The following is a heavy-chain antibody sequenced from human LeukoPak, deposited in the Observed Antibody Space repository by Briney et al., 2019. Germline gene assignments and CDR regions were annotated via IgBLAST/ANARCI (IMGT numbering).Heavy chain of an antibody. D-gene: IGHD4-23*01. Sequence: PSETLSLTCTVSGGSISSYYWSWIRQPPGKGLEWIGYIYYSGSTNYNPSLKSRVTISVDTSKNQFSLKLSSVTAADTAVYYCARGHGGNPEKYFDYWGQGTLVTVSS. CDR1: GGSISSYY. J-gene: IGHJ4*02. CDR3: ARGHGGNPEKYFDY. CDR2: IYYSGST. V-gene: IGHV4-59*01.